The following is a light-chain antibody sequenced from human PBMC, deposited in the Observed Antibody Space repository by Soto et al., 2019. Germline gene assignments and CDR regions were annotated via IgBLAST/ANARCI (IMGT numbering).Light chain of an antibody. CDR2: GSS. Sequence: EVVLTQSPGPLSLSPGERATLSCRASQSVSNNYFAWYQQKPGQAPRLLIVGSSDRATGIPDRFCGSGSGTDFTLTTSRLEPEDFAVYYCQQYGSSPPYTFGQGTELVIK. CDR1: QSVSNNY. CDR3: QQYGSSPPYT. V-gene: IGKV3-20*01. J-gene: IGKJ2*01.